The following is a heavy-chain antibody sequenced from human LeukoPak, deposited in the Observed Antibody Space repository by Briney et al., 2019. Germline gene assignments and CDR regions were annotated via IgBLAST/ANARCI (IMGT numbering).Heavy chain of an antibody. CDR3: ASAPYYDFWSGWNYYYYYGMDV. CDR2: IGGRDGST. J-gene: IGHJ6*02. CDR1: GFTFSSYG. D-gene: IGHD3-3*01. V-gene: IGHV3-23*01. Sequence: GGSLRLSCAASGFTFSSYGMSWVRQAPGKGLEWVSAIGGRDGSTYYADSVKGRFTISRDNAKNSLYLQMNSLRAEDTAVYYCASAPYYDFWSGWNYYYYYGMDVWGQGTTVTVSS.